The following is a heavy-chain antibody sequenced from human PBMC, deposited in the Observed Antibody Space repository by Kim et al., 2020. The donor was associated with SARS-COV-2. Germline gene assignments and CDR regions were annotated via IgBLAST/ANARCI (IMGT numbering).Heavy chain of an antibody. Sequence: SETLSLTCTVSGGSISSGSYYWSWIRQPAGKGLEWIGRIYTSGSTNYNPSLKSRVTISVDTSKNQFSLKLSSVTAADTAVYYCARLAAGFTFDWLLLDDAFDIWGQGTMVTVSS. CDR1: GGSISSGSYY. CDR2: IYTSGST. J-gene: IGHJ3*02. D-gene: IGHD3-9*01. V-gene: IGHV4-61*02. CDR3: ARLAAGFTFDWLLLDDAFDI.